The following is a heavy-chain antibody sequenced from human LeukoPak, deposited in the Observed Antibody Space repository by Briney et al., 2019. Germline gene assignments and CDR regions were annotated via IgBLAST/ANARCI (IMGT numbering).Heavy chain of an antibody. J-gene: IGHJ4*02. CDR3: ASYYYDSSGYYYERHFDY. CDR2: IKPGGDNT. V-gene: IGHV1-46*01. D-gene: IGHD3-22*01. CDR1: GYTFTTSY. Sequence: GASVKVSCKASGYTFTTSYIHWVRQAPGQGLEWMGLIKPGGDNTNYAQNFQGRVTMTSDTSASTVYMELSSLRSEDTAVYYCASYYYDSSGYYYERHFDYWGQGTLVTVSS.